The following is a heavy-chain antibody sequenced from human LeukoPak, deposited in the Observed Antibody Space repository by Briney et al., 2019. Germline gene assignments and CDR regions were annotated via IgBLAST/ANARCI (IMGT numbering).Heavy chain of an antibody. V-gene: IGHV4-59*01. Sequence: SETLSLTCTVSGGSISSYYWSWIRQPPWKGLEWIGYIYYSGSTNYNPSVKSRVTISVDTSKNQFSLKLSSVTAADTAVYYCARDPSASRGYFDYWGQGTLVTVSS. CDR3: ARDPSASRGYFDY. CDR1: GGSISSYY. CDR2: IYYSGST. J-gene: IGHJ4*02.